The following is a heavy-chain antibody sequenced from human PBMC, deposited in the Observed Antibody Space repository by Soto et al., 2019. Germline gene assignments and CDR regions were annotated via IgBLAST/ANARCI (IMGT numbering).Heavy chain of an antibody. Sequence: QVQLQESGPGLVKPSQTLSLTCTVSGGSISSGGYYWSWIRQHPGKGLEWIGYIYYSGSTYYNPSLKSRVTISVDTSKNQFSLKLSSVTAADTAVYYCATAKGLSPITIFGVVIMGWFDPWGQGTLVTVSS. D-gene: IGHD3-3*01. J-gene: IGHJ5*02. CDR2: IYYSGST. CDR1: GGSISSGGYY. CDR3: ATAKGLSPITIFGVVIMGWFDP. V-gene: IGHV4-31*03.